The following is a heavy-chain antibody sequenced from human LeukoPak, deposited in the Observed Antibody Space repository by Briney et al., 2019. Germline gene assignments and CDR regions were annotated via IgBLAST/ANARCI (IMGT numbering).Heavy chain of an antibody. D-gene: IGHD3-22*01. CDR1: GGSISSYY. CDR2: IYYSGST. J-gene: IGHJ4*02. Sequence: SETLSLTCTVSGGSISSYYWSWIRQPPGKGLEWIGYIYYSGSTNYNPSPKSRVTISVDTSKNQFSLKLSSVTAADTAVYYCARGEYYDSSGYQDYWGQGTLVTVSS. CDR3: ARGEYYDSSGYQDY. V-gene: IGHV4-59*01.